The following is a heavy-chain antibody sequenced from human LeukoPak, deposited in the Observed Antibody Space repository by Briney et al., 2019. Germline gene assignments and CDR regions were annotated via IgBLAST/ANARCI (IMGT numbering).Heavy chain of an antibody. D-gene: IGHD4-23*01. CDR1: GYSISSGYY. J-gene: IGHJ4*02. CDR3: ARDNDYGGSDC. Sequence: PSETLSLTCTVSGYSISSGYYWGWIRQPPGKGLEWIGTIYHSGSTYYNPSLKSRVTISVDTSKNQFSLKLSSVTAADAAVYYCARDNDYGGSDCWGQGTLVTVSS. V-gene: IGHV4-38-2*02. CDR2: IYHSGST.